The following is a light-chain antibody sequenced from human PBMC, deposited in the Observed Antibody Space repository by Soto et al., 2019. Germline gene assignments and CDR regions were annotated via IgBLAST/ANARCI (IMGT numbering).Light chain of an antibody. V-gene: IGLV1-51*01. J-gene: IGLJ3*02. CDR2: DDD. CDR3: GTWDASLGVGV. Sequence: QSVLTQPPSVSAAPRQKVTISCSGSRSNIGTNYVAWYRHLPGTAPKLLIYDDDKRPSGIPDRFSGYKSGTSATLGITGLQTGDEADYYCGTWDASLGVGVFGGGTKLTVL. CDR1: RSNIGTNY.